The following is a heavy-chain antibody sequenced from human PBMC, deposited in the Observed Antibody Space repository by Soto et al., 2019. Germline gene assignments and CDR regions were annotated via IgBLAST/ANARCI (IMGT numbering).Heavy chain of an antibody. Sequence: QITLKESGPTLVKPTQTLTLTCTFSGFSLSTSGVGVGWIRQPPGKALEWLALIYWDDDKRYSPSLKSRLTIPKDTSKNQVVLTMTNMDPVDTATYYCAHTDTNWLWFGAGGAGWFDPWGQGTLVTVSS. CDR3: AHTDTNWLWFGAGGAGWFDP. J-gene: IGHJ5*02. CDR1: GFSLSTSGVG. D-gene: IGHD3-10*01. CDR2: IYWDDDK. V-gene: IGHV2-5*02.